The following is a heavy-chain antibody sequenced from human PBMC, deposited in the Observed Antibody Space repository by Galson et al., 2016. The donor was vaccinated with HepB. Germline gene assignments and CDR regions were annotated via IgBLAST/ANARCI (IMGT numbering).Heavy chain of an antibody. J-gene: IGHJ4*02. CDR1: GFTFSSYS. CDR3: AKRAGGGTYYAIDY. V-gene: IGHV3-48*01. D-gene: IGHD1-26*01. Sequence: SLRLSCAASGFTFSSYSMNWVRQAPGKGLEWVSYISSSSSTIYYADSVKGRFTISRDNSKNTLNLQMDSLRVEDTALYFCAKRAGGGTYYAIDYWGQGTLVTVSS. CDR2: ISSSSSTI.